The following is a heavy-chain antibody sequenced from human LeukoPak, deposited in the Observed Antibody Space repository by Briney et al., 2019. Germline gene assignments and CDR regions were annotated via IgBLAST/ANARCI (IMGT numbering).Heavy chain of an antibody. CDR2: IYPGDSDT. CDR1: GYSFTNHW. Sequence: GESLKVSCKGCGYSFTNHWIGWVRQMPGKGLEWMGIIYPGDSDTRYSPSFQGQVTISADKSISTAYLQWSSLKASDTAMYYCARLPQWGGTYHFDYWGQGTLLTVSS. CDR3: ARLPQWGGTYHFDY. D-gene: IGHD1-26*01. V-gene: IGHV5-51*01. J-gene: IGHJ4*02.